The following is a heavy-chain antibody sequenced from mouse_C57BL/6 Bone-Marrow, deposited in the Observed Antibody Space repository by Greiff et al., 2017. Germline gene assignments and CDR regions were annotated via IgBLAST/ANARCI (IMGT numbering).Heavy chain of an antibody. V-gene: IGHV1-69*01. D-gene: IGHD2-4*01. CDR3: ARLNIYYDYDGAMDY. CDR2: IDPSDSYT. Sequence: QVQLKQPGAELVMPGASVKLSCKASGYTFTSYWMHWVKQRPGQGLEWIGEIDPSDSYTNYNQKFKGKSTLTVDKSSSTAYMQLRSLTSEDSAVYYCARLNIYYDYDGAMDYWGQGTSVTVSS. J-gene: IGHJ4*01. CDR1: GYTFTSYW.